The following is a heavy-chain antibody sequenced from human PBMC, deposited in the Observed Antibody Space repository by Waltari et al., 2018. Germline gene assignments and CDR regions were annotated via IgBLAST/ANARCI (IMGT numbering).Heavy chain of an antibody. V-gene: IGHV3-74*01. J-gene: IGHJ4*02. CDR3: TRDWRHMAFDY. Sequence: EIHLLESGGGLVQPGGSLRLSCTGSGFSRSYFWMPWVRLTPGKGLLGVSRIDGDGTTTTYADSVKGRFTISRDNAKNTVYLDMSSLRVEDTAVYFCTRDWRHMAFDYWGQGTRVTVSS. CDR1: GFSRSYFW. D-gene: IGHD1-1*01. CDR2: IDGDGTTT.